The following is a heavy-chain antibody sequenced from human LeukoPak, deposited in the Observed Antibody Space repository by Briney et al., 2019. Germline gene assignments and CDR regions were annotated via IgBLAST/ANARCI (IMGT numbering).Heavy chain of an antibody. CDR1: GGSISSSSYY. V-gene: IGHV4-39*07. Sequence: PSETLSLTCTVSGGSISSSSYYWGWIRQPPGKGLEWIGSIYYSGSTYCNPSLKSRVTISVDTSKNQFSLKLSSVTAADTAVYYCARGQSKWAAGTTHLFDYWGQGTLVTVSS. CDR2: IYYSGST. J-gene: IGHJ4*02. CDR3: ARGQSKWAAGTTHLFDY. D-gene: IGHD6-13*01.